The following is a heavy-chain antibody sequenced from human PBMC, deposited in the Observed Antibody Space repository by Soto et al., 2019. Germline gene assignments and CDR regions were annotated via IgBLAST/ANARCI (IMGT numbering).Heavy chain of an antibody. J-gene: IGHJ5*02. CDR2: IYYRGST. Sequence: SVTLCVRCSVSGGSSVSISCCCGCIRQPPGKGLEWIGSIYYRGSTYYNPSLKSRVTISVDTSKNQFSLKLNFVTAADTAVYYCARQYSTPELNWFDPWGQGTLVTVSS. V-gene: IGHV4-39*01. D-gene: IGHD6-13*01. CDR1: GGSSVSISCC. CDR3: ARQYSTPELNWFDP.